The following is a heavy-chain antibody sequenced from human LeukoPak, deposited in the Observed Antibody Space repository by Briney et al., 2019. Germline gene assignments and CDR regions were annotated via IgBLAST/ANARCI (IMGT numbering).Heavy chain of an antibody. Sequence: SETLSLTCTVSGGSISSSSYYWGWIRQPPGKGLEWIGSIYYSGSTYYNPSLKSRVTISVDTSKNQFSLKLSSVTAADTAVYYCAGPIPRYDFWSGYRFDYWGQGTLVTVSS. CDR3: AGPIPRYDFWSGYRFDY. V-gene: IGHV4-39*07. CDR1: GGSISSSSYY. CDR2: IYYSGST. D-gene: IGHD3-3*01. J-gene: IGHJ4*02.